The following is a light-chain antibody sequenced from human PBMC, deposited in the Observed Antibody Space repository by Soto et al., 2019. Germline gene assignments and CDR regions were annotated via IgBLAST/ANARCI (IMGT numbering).Light chain of an antibody. V-gene: IGLV2-14*01. J-gene: IGLJ2*01. CDR1: SSDVGAYNY. Sequence: QSALTQPASVSGSPGQSITISCTGTSSDVGAYNYVSWYQQHPGKAPKLMILEVGNRPSGVSNRFSGSKAGNTASLTISGLQAEDEADYYCSSFTSTTTVIFGGGTQLTVL. CDR3: SSFTSTTTVI. CDR2: EVG.